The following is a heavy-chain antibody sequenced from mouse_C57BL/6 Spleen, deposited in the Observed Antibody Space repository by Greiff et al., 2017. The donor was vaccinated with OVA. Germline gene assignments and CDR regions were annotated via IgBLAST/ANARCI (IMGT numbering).Heavy chain of an antibody. CDR3: ARKALDSPCAY. V-gene: IGHV1-69*01. Sequence: VQLQQPGAELVMPGASVKLSCKASGSTFTSYWMHWVKQRPGQGLEWIGEIDPSDSYTNYNQKFKGKSTLTVDKSSSTAYMQLSSLTSEDSAVYYCARKALDSPCAYWGQGTLVTVSA. J-gene: IGHJ3*01. CDR2: IDPSDSYT. D-gene: IGHD3-2*01. CDR1: GSTFTSYW.